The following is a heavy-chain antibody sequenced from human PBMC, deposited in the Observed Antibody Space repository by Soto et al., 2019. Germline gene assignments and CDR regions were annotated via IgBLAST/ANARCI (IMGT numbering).Heavy chain of an antibody. CDR3: TRDGNCRMTTNPYYYYVMDV. J-gene: IGHJ6*02. D-gene: IGHD2-15*01. V-gene: IGHV4-59*01. CDR1: GGSISGYY. CDR2: VYYSGGA. Sequence: SETLSLTCTVSGGSISGYYWCWIRQPPGQGLEWIGNVYYSGGAKYNPSAKRRVSISVDTYTNKFSLNLSSVTAADTAVYYCTRDGNCRMTTNPYYYYVMDVWGPGITVTVSS.